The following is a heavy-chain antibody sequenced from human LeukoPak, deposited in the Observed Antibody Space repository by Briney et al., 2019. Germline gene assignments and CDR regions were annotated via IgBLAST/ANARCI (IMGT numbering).Heavy chain of an antibody. J-gene: IGHJ6*04. Sequence: GGSLRLSCVVSGFTLSDYGIHWVRQAPGRGLQWVAFIPFDGSHKYYADSVKGRFTISRDNAKNSLCLQMNSLRAEDTAVYYCAELGITMIGGVWGKGTTVTISS. V-gene: IGHV3-30*02. CDR1: GFTLSDYG. CDR3: AELGITMIGGV. D-gene: IGHD3-10*02. CDR2: IPFDGSHK.